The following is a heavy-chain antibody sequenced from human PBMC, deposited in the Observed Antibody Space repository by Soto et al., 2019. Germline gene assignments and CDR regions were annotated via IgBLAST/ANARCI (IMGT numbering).Heavy chain of an antibody. D-gene: IGHD5-18*01. CDR2: FDPEDGET. CDR1: GYTLTELS. CDR3: ATDLIGSYSYGLNRFDY. V-gene: IGHV1-24*01. Sequence: ASVKVSCKVSGYTLTELSMHWVRQAPGKGLEWMGGFDPEDGETIYAQKFQGRVTMTEDTSTDTAYMELSSLRSEDTAVYYCATDLIGSYSYGLNRFDYWGQGTLVTVSS. J-gene: IGHJ4*02.